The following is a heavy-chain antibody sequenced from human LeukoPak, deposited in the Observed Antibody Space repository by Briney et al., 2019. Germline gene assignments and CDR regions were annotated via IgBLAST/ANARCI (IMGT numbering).Heavy chain of an antibody. Sequence: EAGGSLRLSCAASGFTFSSYAVSWVRQAPGKGLEWVSAISGSGGSTYYTDSVKGRFTISRDNSKNTLYLHMNSLRAEDTAVYYCANGHCSGGSCYSGYFDFWGQGTLVTVSS. J-gene: IGHJ4*02. CDR1: GFTFSSYA. D-gene: IGHD2-15*01. V-gene: IGHV3-23*01. CDR2: ISGSGGST. CDR3: ANGHCSGGSCYSGYFDF.